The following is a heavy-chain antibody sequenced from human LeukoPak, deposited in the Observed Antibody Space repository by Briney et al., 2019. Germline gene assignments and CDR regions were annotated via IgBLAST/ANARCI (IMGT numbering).Heavy chain of an antibody. CDR2: IHTADDT. Sequence: GGSLRLSCVASGFTFSTYDMHWVRQAAGDRLEWVSSIHTADDTYYPDSVKGRFTISRENAKNLLYLQMNSLGVGDTAVYYCARGRCSSPSCSFRLFGLGIWGQGTIVTLTS. D-gene: IGHD2-2*01. J-gene: IGHJ3*02. CDR1: GFTFSTYD. V-gene: IGHV3-13*04. CDR3: ARGRCSSPSCSFRLFGLGI.